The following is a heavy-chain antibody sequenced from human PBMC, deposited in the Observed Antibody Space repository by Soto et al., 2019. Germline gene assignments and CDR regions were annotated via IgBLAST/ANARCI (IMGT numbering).Heavy chain of an antibody. CDR1: GFIFSSFP. V-gene: IGHV3-30-3*01. Sequence: GGSLRLSCAASGFIFSSFPTHWVRQAPGKGLEWVAVVSKDGSDKHYADSVKGRFTISGDNSENTLHLQMNSLRPEDTGVYYCARSYCGDNCALDYWGQGTPVTVSS. CDR2: VSKDGSDK. J-gene: IGHJ4*02. CDR3: ARSYCGDNCALDY. D-gene: IGHD2-21*02.